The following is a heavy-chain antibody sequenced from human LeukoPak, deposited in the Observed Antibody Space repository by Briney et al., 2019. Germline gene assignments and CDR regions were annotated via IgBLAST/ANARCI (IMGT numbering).Heavy chain of an antibody. J-gene: IGHJ6*03. D-gene: IGHD5-18*01. CDR2: INWNGRIT. CDR3: ARGSVQLWLRDTYYYMDV. CDR1: GFTFDDYA. Sequence: PGECLRLSCAASGFTFDDYAMNSVCQVPGRGLEWVSGINWNGRITEYAVCVKERFTISRQKTKNSLYLHMKNRGGEDTALYFCARGSVQLWLRDTYYYMDVWGKGTTVTVSS. V-gene: IGHV3-20*04.